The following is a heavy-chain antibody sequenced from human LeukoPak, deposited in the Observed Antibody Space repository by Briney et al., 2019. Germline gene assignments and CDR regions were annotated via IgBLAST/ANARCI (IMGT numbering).Heavy chain of an antibody. D-gene: IGHD3-22*01. CDR1: GFTFGSYT. V-gene: IGHV3-21*01. J-gene: IGHJ4*02. Sequence: GGSLRLSCAASGFTFGSYTMTWVGQAPGKGLEWGSSISSSSSYIYYADSVKGRFTISRDNAKNSLYLQMNSLRAEDTAVYYCARVGSYYDSSGYVLYWGQGTLVTVSS. CDR2: ISSSSSYI. CDR3: ARVGSYYDSSGYVLY.